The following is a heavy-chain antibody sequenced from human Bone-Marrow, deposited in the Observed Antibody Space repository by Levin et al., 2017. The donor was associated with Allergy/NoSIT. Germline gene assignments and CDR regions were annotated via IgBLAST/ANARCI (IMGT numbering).Heavy chain of an antibody. Sequence: GESLKISCEASGFTVSSDHMSWVRQAPGKGLEWVSVIYPGGSTYYAESVKGRFTISRDNSKNTLYLQMNSLRTEDTAVYYCATAAGVLFTVFQFDFWGQGALVTVSS. D-gene: IGHD2-8*01. J-gene: IGHJ4*02. CDR1: GFTVSSDH. CDR3: ATAAGVLFTVFQFDF. CDR2: IYPGGST. V-gene: IGHV3-53*01.